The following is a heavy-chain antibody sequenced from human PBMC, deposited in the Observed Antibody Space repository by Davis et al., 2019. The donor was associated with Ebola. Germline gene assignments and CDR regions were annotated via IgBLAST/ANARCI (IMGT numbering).Heavy chain of an antibody. Sequence: GESLKISCAASGFTFSSYSMNWVRQAPGKGLEWVSSITVTSIYTYYADSVKGRFTISRDNAKNSLYLQMNSLRAEDTAVYYCARRNWFDPWGQGTLVTVSS. CDR2: ITVTSIYT. CDR1: GFTFSSYS. J-gene: IGHJ5*02. CDR3: ARRNWFDP. V-gene: IGHV3-21*01.